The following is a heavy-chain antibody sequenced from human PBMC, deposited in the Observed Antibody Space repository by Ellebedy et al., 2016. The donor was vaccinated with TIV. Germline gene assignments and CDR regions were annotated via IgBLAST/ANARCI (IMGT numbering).Heavy chain of an antibody. CDR1: GGSIRRYY. J-gene: IGHJ5*02. Sequence: MPSETLSLTCTVSGGSIRRYYWSWIRQPPGKGLEWIGYIYYSGSTNYTPSLKSRVTMSVDTSKNQFSLKLSSVTAADPAVYYCARHSSSWYYNWFGPWGQGTLVTVSS. CDR3: ARHSSSWYYNWFGP. V-gene: IGHV4-59*08. CDR2: IYYSGST. D-gene: IGHD6-13*01.